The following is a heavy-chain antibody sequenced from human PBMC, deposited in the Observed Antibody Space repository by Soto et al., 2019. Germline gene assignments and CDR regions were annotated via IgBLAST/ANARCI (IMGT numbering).Heavy chain of an antibody. D-gene: IGHD2-2*01. CDR3: ARARVIVVVPAAMEVWFDP. Sequence: QVQLQESGPGLVKPSQTLSLTCTVSGGSISSGGYYWSWIRQHPGKGLEWIGYIYYSGSTYYNPSLKRRVTISGDTSKNQFSLKLSSVTAAATAVYYCARARVIVVVPAAMEVWFDPWGPGTLVTVSS. CDR1: GGSISSGGYY. CDR2: IYYSGST. J-gene: IGHJ5*02. V-gene: IGHV4-31*03.